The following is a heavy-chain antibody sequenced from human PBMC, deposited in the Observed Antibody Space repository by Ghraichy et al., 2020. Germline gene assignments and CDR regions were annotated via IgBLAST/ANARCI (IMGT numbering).Heavy chain of an antibody. J-gene: IGHJ6*02. CDR3: ARLPVGGIAPHYFSGMDV. D-gene: IGHD6-13*01. Sequence: GESLNISCKGSGYSFNSYWIAWVRQMPGKGLEWMTIIYPGDSETKYSPSFQGQVTVSVDKSITTAYLHWSSLKASDTATYNCARLPVGGIAPHYFSGMDVWGQGTTVTVSS. CDR1: GYSFNSYW. CDR2: IYPGDSET. V-gene: IGHV5-51*01.